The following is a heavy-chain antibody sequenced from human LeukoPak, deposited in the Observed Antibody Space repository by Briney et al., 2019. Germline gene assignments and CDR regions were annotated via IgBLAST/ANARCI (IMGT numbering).Heavy chain of an antibody. Sequence: GGSLRLSCAASGFTFSAYYMSWIRQAPGKGLEWVSYISSSGSTIYYADSVKGRFTISRDNAKNSLYLQMNSLRAEDTAVYYCASMAVGGADFDYWGQGTLVTLSS. CDR3: ASMAVGGADFDY. V-gene: IGHV3-11*04. CDR2: ISSSGSTI. J-gene: IGHJ4*02. CDR1: GFTFSAYY. D-gene: IGHD3-10*01.